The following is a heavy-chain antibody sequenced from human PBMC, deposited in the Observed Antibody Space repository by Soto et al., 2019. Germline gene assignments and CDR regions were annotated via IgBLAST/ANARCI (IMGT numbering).Heavy chain of an antibody. CDR2: ISYDGGNK. CDR3: AREKASQLANFDY. V-gene: IGHV3-30-3*01. CDR1: RFTFGTYA. J-gene: IGHJ4*02. Sequence: GGSLRLSCTASRFTFGTYAMHWVRQAPGKGLEWVAVISYDGGNKYYADSVKGRFTISRDNSKNTLYLQMNSLRAEDTAVYYCAREKASQLANFDYWGQGTLVTVS. D-gene: IGHD6-6*01.